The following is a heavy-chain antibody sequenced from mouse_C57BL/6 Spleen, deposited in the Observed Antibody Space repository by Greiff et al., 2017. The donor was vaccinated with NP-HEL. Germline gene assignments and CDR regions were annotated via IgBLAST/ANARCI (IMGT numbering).Heavy chain of an antibody. CDR1: GFSLTSYG. CDR3: ARHDGYYGFAY. J-gene: IGHJ3*01. Sequence: VKLMESGPGLVAPSQSLSITCTVSGFSLTSYGVHWVRQTPGKGLEWLVVIWSDGSTTYNSALKSRLSISKDNSKSQGFLKMNSLQTDDTAIYYCARHDGYYGFAYWGQGTLVTVSA. V-gene: IGHV2-6-1*01. D-gene: IGHD2-3*01. CDR2: IWSDGST.